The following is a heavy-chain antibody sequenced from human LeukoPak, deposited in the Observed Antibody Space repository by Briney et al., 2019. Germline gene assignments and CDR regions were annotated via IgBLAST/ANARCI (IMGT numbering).Heavy chain of an antibody. D-gene: IGHD5-24*01. J-gene: IGHJ4*02. Sequence: GGSLRLSCAASGFTFSSYVMTWVRQAPGEGLEWVSAITGGGDSTHYADSVKGRFTISRDNSKNTLNLQMNCLRAEDTAVYYCAKSRDGYNILDYWGQGTLVTVSS. CDR2: ITGGGDST. V-gene: IGHV3-23*01. CDR1: GFTFSSYV. CDR3: AKSRDGYNILDY.